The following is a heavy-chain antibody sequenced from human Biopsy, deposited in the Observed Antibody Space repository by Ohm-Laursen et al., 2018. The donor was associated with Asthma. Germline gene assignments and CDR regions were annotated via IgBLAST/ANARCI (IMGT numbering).Heavy chain of an antibody. J-gene: IGHJ4*02. CDR3: ARARSGNYFDY. CDR2: ISHEGWNK. Sequence: SLRLSCTASGFSYTTYKMNWVRQAPGKGLEWVAIISHEGWNKHYADSVKGRFTISRGNAKNSLYLQLNSLRAGDTAVYYCARARSGNYFDYWGQGTLVTVSS. V-gene: IGHV3-30*04. D-gene: IGHD5-12*01. CDR1: GFSYTTYK.